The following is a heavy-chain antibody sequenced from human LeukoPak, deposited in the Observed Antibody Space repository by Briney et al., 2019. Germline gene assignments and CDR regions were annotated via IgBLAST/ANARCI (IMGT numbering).Heavy chain of an antibody. J-gene: IGHJ5*02. Sequence: SETLSLTCTVSGGYISSSSYYWGWIRQPPGKGLEWIGSIYYSGSTYYNPSLKSRVNISVDTSKNQFSLKVNSVTAADTAVYYCARVFFYSSSYYAPLGFDPWGQGTLVTVSS. CDR1: GGYISSSSYY. V-gene: IGHV4-39*07. D-gene: IGHD6-13*01. CDR3: ARVFFYSSSYYAPLGFDP. CDR2: IYYSGST.